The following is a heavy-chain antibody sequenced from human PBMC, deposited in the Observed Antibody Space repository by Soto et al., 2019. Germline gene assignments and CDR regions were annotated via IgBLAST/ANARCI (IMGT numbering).Heavy chain of an antibody. D-gene: IGHD2-2*01. CDR3: TRDYCNGTTCYEFDY. CDR1: AYTFTSYA. J-gene: IGHJ4*02. CDR2: INAGNGNT. Sequence: GASVEVYCTASAYTFTSYAMDWVRQAPGQRLERMGWINAGNGNTKYSQKFQGRVTITRDTSASTAYMELSSLRYEDTAMYYCTRDYCNGTTCYEFDYWGQGTQVTVSS. V-gene: IGHV1-3*01.